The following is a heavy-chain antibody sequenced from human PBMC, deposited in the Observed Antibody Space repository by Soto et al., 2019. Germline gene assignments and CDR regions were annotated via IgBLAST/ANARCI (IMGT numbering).Heavy chain of an antibody. CDR1: GGSVSSGSYQ. CDR3: ARDGHGMDV. J-gene: IGHJ6*02. Sequence: SETLSLTCTVSGGSVSSGSYQWTWIRQPPWKGLEWIGYIHVSGSTNDNPSLKGRVTMSIDTSKNQFSLKLSSVTAADTAVYYCARDGHGMDVWGQGTKVTVSS. V-gene: IGHV4-61*01. CDR2: IHVSGST.